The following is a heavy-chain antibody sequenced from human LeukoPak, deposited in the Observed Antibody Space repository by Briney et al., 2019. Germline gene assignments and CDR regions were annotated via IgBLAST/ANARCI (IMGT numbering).Heavy chain of an antibody. CDR1: GFTFSGSA. CDR2: IRSKANSYAT. D-gene: IGHD3-22*01. V-gene: IGHV3-73*01. Sequence: GGSLRLSCAASGFTFSGSAMHWVRQASGKGLEWVGRIRSKANSYATAYAASVKGRFTISRDDSKNTAYLQMNSLETEDTAVYYCTRLNYYDGSGYYSYWGQGTLVTVSS. J-gene: IGHJ4*02. CDR3: TRLNYYDGSGYYSY.